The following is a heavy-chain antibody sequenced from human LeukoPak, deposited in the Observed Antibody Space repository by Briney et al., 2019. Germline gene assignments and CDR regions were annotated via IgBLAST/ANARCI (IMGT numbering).Heavy chain of an antibody. CDR3: ARGVEMHISDWFFDY. Sequence: PGGSLRLSCAASGFTFSDYYMSWIRQAPGKGLEWVSYISSSTGYTNYADSVRGRFTISRDNAKNSVYLQMNSLRDEDTAVYYCARGVEMHISDWFFDYWGEGTLVTVSS. V-gene: IGHV3-11*06. CDR2: ISSSTGYT. D-gene: IGHD3-9*01. CDR1: GFTFSDYY. J-gene: IGHJ4*02.